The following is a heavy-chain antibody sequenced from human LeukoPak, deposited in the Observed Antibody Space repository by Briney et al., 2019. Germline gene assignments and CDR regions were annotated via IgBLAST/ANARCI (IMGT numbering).Heavy chain of an antibody. Sequence: GGSLRLSCAASGFTFSSYSMNWVRQAPGKGLEWVSSISSSSSYIYYADSVKGRFTISRDNAKNSLYLQMNSLRAEDTAVYYCARDFTAADPYYFDYWGQGTLVTVSS. V-gene: IGHV3-21*01. J-gene: IGHJ4*02. CDR3: ARDFTAADPYYFDY. CDR2: ISSSSSYI. CDR1: GFTFSSYS. D-gene: IGHD6-13*01.